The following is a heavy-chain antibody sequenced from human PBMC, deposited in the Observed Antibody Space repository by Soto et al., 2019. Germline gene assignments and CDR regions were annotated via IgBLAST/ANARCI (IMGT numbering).Heavy chain of an antibody. CDR2: ISNDGNRK. CDR3: AKDRRQLSALDM. J-gene: IGHJ3*02. D-gene: IGHD6-6*01. CDR1: GFSFSSYG. Sequence: PGGSLRLSCAASGFSFSSYGMHWVRQAPGRGLEWVTVISNDGNRKYYGEAVKGRFSVSRDNDKYTLYLQMNGLRPEDTGVYYCAKDRRQLSALDMWGQGTTVTVSS. V-gene: IGHV3-30*18.